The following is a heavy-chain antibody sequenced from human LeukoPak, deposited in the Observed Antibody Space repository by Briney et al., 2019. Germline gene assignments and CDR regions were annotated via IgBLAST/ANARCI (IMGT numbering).Heavy chain of an antibody. J-gene: IGHJ4*02. D-gene: IGHD3-22*01. CDR2: IYHSGST. CDR3: ARETEIPLVVVDY. CDR1: GGSIRNYY. V-gene: IGHV4-59*01. Sequence: SETLSLTCTVSGGSIRNYYWSWIRQPPGKQLEWIGYIYHSGSTNYNPSLKSRVTISVDTSKDQFSLKLTSVTAADTAVYYCARETEIPLVVVDYWGQGTLVTVSS.